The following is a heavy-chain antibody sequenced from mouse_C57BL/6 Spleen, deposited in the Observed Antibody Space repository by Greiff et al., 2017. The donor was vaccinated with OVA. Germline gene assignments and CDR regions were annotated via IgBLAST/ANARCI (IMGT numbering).Heavy chain of an antibody. J-gene: IGHJ4*01. D-gene: IGHD1-1*02. V-gene: IGHV1-85*01. CDR3: ARYGIGYAMDY. CDR2: IYPRDGST. Sequence: QVQLQQSGPELVKPGASVKLSCKASGYIFTSYDINWVKQRPGQGLEWIGWIYPRDGSTKYNEKFKGKATLTVDTSSSTAYMELHSLTSEDSAVYFCARYGIGYAMDYWGQGTSVTVSS. CDR1: GYIFTSYD.